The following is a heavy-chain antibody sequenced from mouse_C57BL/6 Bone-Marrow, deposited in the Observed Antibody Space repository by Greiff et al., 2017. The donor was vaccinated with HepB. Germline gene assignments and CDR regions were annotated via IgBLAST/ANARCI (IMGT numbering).Heavy chain of an antibody. CDR3: ARASYYYGSSSYAMDY. CDR1: GYTFTTYP. CDR2: FHPYNDDT. J-gene: IGHJ4*01. D-gene: IGHD1-1*01. Sequence: VQLQESGAELVKPGASVKMSCKASGYTFTTYPIEWMKQNHGKSLEWIGNFHPYNDDTKYNEKFKGQATVTVEKSSSTVYLELSRLTSDDSAVYYCARASYYYGSSSYAMDYWGQGTSVTVSS. V-gene: IGHV1-47*01.